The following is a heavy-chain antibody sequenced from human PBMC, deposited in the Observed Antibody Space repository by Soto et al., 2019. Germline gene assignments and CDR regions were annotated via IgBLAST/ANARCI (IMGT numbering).Heavy chain of an antibody. CDR3: AKDYDFWDV. CDR2: ISGSGGST. D-gene: IGHD3-3*01. Sequence: GGSLRLSCVASGFTFENYAMSWVRQAPGKGLEWVSAISGSGGSTYYADSVKGRFTISRDNSKNTLYLQMNSLRAEDTAVYYCAKDYDFWDVWRQGTTVTVSS. CDR1: GFTFENYA. J-gene: IGHJ6*02. V-gene: IGHV3-23*01.